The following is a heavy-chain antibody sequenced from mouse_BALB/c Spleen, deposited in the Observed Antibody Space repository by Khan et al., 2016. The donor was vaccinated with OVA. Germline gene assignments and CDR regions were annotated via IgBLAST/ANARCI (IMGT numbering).Heavy chain of an antibody. CDR3: ARHDGYAHYYAMDY. CDR1: GFSLTSYG. Sequence: QVQLKESGPGLVAPSQSLSITCTISGFSLTSYGVHWVRQPPGKGLEWLVVIWSDGSTTYNSALKSRLSIRQDNSKSQVFLKMTSLQTDDTAMYYCARHDGYAHYYAMDYWGQGTSVTVSS. V-gene: IGHV2-6-1*01. J-gene: IGHJ4*01. D-gene: IGHD2-3*01. CDR2: IWSDGST.